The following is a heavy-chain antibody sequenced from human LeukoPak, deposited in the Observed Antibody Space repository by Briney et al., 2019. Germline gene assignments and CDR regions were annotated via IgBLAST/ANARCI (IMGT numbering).Heavy chain of an antibody. CDR3: ARDQTYSGSGIYTYFDY. Sequence: SETLSLTCTVSGGSISSYYWSWIRQPAGKGLEWIGRSYTSGSTNYNPSLKSRVTMSVDTSKNQFSLKLTSVTAADTAVYYCARDQTYSGSGIYTYFDYWGQGILVTVSS. J-gene: IGHJ4*02. V-gene: IGHV4-4*07. CDR1: GGSISSYY. D-gene: IGHD3-10*01. CDR2: SYTSGST.